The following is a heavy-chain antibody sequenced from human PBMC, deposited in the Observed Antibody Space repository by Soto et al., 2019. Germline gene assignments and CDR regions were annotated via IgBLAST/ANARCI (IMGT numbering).Heavy chain of an antibody. Sequence: ASVKVSCKASGFTFTSSAMQWVRQARGQRLEWIGWIVVGSGNTNYAQKFQERVTITADDFTSTAYMELSSLRSEDTAVYYCARHLGGNHYYYGMDVWGQGTTVTVSS. CDR3: ARHLGGNHYYYGMDV. D-gene: IGHD3-16*01. CDR1: GFTFTSSA. J-gene: IGHJ6*02. V-gene: IGHV1-58*02. CDR2: IVVGSGNT.